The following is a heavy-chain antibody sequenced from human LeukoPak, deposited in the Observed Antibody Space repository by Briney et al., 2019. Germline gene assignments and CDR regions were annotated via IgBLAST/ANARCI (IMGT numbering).Heavy chain of an antibody. J-gene: IGHJ4*02. CDR3: ARDGIVGATLGSDY. D-gene: IGHD1-26*01. CDR2: ISSSSSYI. V-gene: IGHV3-21*01. CDR1: GFTFSSYS. Sequence: GGSLRLSCAASGFTFSSYSMNWVRQAPGKGLEWVSSISSSSSYIYYADSVKGRFTISRDNAKNSLYLQMNSLRAEDTAVYCCARDGIVGATLGSDYWGQGTLVTVSS.